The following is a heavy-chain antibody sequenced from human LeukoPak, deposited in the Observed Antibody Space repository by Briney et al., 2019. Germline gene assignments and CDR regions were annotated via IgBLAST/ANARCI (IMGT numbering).Heavy chain of an antibody. CDR1: GFTFSSYA. CDR2: ISGSGGST. D-gene: IGHD4-23*01. CDR3: ARVGTVEAEFDY. J-gene: IGHJ4*02. Sequence: GGSLRLSCAASGFTFSSYAMSWVRQAPGKGLEWVSAISGSGGSTYYADSVKGRFTISRDNAKNSLYLQMNSLRAEDTAVYYCARVGTVEAEFDYWGQGTLVTVSS. V-gene: IGHV3-23*01.